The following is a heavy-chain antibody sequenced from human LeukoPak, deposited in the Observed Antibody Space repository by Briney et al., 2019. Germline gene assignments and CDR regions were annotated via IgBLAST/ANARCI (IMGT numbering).Heavy chain of an antibody. V-gene: IGHV3-11*01. CDR2: ISASGGMM. CDR3: ARHMVLSPCDY. Sequence: GGSLRLSCAASGFRFDDYYLSWIRQAPGKGLEWISFISASGGMMDHADSVKGRFTISRGNAKNSVYLEMNNLRAEDTAVYHCARHMVLSPCDYWGPGTLVTVSS. CDR1: GFRFDDYY. D-gene: IGHD4/OR15-4a*01. J-gene: IGHJ4*02.